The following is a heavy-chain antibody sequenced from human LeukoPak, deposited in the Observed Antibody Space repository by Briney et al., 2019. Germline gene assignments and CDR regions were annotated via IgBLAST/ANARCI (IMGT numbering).Heavy chain of an antibody. D-gene: IGHD5-12*01. J-gene: IGHJ4*02. Sequence: PGGSLRLSCAASGFTFSSYWMSWVRQAPGKGLEWVANIKQDGSEKYYVDSAKGRFTISRDNAKNSLYLQMNSLRAEDTAVYYCARGDIVATIQFDYWGQGTLVTVSS. V-gene: IGHV3-7*01. CDR2: IKQDGSEK. CDR1: GFTFSSYW. CDR3: ARGDIVATIQFDY.